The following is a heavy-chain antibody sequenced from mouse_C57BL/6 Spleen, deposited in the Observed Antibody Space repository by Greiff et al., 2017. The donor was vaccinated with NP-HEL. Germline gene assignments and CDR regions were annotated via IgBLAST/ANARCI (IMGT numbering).Heavy chain of an antibody. CDR2: INPNNGGT. CDR3: ARESFAY. J-gene: IGHJ3*01. V-gene: IGHV1-18*01. Sequence: VKQSHGKSLEWIGDINPNNGGTIYNQKFKGKATLTVDKSSSTAYMELRSLTSEDTAVYYCARESFAYWGQGTLVTVSA.